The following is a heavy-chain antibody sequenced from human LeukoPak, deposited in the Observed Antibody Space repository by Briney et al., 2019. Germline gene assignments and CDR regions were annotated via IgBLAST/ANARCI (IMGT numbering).Heavy chain of an antibody. V-gene: IGHV1-46*01. J-gene: IGHJ4*02. CDR3: ARTLLTGFYMPPGY. CDR2: INPSDDDI. CDR1: GYTFSSYY. D-gene: IGHD3-9*01. Sequence: ASVKVSCKASGYTFSSYYIHWVRQAPGQGLEWMGKINPSDDDITYAQKFQDRVTMTSDTSTSAVYMELSSLRSEDTAVYYCARTLLTGFYMPPGYWGQGSLVTVSS.